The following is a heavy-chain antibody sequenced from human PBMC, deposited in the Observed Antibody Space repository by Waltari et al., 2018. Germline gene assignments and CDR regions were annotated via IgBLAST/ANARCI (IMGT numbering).Heavy chain of an antibody. CDR1: ESTFSTYA. D-gene: IGHD5-12*01. J-gene: IGHJ4*02. CDR2: ITNSGDST. V-gene: IGHV3-23*01. CDR3: AEDHGWLHYY. Sequence: EVQLLESGGGLVQPGGSLRLSCAASESTFSTYAMSWVRQAPGKGLEWVSAITNSGDSTYYADSVKGRFTISRDNSKNTLYLQMNSLRAEDTAIYYCAEDHGWLHYYWGQGTLVTVSS.